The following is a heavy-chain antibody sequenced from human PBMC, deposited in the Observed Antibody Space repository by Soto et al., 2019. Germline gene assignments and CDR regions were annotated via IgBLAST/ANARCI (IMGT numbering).Heavy chain of an antibody. J-gene: IGHJ4*02. Sequence: SETLSLTCTVSGASISSGDYFWSWIRQSPGKGLEWIGYIYDSGSSYYNPSLKSRVTMSVDTSKNQFSLKLRSVTAADTAVYYCAREKGYISGPKNYDYWGQGTLVTVSS. V-gene: IGHV4-30-4*01. D-gene: IGHD5-12*01. CDR3: AREKGYISGPKNYDY. CDR1: GASISSGDYF. CDR2: IYDSGSS.